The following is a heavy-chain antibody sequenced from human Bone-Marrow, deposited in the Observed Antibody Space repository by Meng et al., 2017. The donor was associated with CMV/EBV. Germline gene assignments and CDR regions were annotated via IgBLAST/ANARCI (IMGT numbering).Heavy chain of an antibody. CDR1: GYTFTGYY. CDR3: ARDRSYSRAYYYYGMDV. Sequence: ASVKVSCKASGYTFTGYYMHWVRQAPGQGLEWMGWINPNSGGTNYAQKFQGRVTMTRDTSISTAYMELSRLTSDDTAVDYCARDRSYSRAYYYYGMDVWGQGTTITVSS. D-gene: IGHD4-11*01. CDR2: INPNSGGT. V-gene: IGHV1-2*02. J-gene: IGHJ6*02.